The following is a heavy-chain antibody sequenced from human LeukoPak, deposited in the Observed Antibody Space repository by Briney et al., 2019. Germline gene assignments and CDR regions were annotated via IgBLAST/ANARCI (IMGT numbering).Heavy chain of an antibody. J-gene: IGHJ4*02. D-gene: IGHD3-10*01. V-gene: IGHV1-2*02. CDR2: INPNSGGT. CDR1: GYTFTGYY. CDR3: ARAERSMVRGVIIY. Sequence: ASVKVSCKASGYTFTGYYIHWVRQPPGQGLEWMGWINPNSGGTNYAQKFQGRVTMTRDTSISTAYMELSRLRSDDTAVYYCARAERSMVRGVIIYWGQGTLVTVSS.